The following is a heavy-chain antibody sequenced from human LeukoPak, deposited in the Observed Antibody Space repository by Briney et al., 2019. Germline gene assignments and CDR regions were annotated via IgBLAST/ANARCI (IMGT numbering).Heavy chain of an antibody. Sequence: AGGSLRLSCAASGFTFSSYSMNWVRQAPGKGLEWDSSISSSSSYIYYADSVKGRFTISRDNAKNSLYLQMNSLRAEDTAVYYCARDGTYSSTSPFDYWGQGTLVTVSS. V-gene: IGHV3-21*01. J-gene: IGHJ4*02. D-gene: IGHD6-6*01. CDR3: ARDGTYSSTSPFDY. CDR1: GFTFSSYS. CDR2: ISSSSSYI.